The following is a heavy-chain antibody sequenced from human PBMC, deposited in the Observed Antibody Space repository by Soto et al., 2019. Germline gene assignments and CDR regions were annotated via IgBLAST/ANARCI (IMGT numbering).Heavy chain of an antibody. J-gene: IGHJ4*02. Sequence: PGESLKISCKGSGYSFTSYWIGWVRQMPGKGLEWMGIIYPGDSDTRYSPSFQGHVTISADKSLNTAYLQWSSLRASDTAIYYCAGAPSHGWFQHLDYWGQGTLVTVS. V-gene: IGHV5-51*01. CDR1: GYSFTSYW. CDR2: IYPGDSDT. D-gene: IGHD6-19*01. CDR3: AGAPSHGWFQHLDY.